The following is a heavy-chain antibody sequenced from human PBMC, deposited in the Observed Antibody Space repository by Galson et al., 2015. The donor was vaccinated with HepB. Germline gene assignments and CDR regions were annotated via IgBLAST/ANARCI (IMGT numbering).Heavy chain of an antibody. D-gene: IGHD5-24*01. J-gene: IGHJ4*02. CDR1: GFSLSTSGVG. V-gene: IGHV2-5*02. CDR3: ARSEGRDGYNYFDY. Sequence: PALVKPTQTLTLTCTFSGFSLSTSGVGVGWIRQPPGKALEWLALIYWDDDKRYSPSLKSRLTITKDTSKNQVVLTMTNMDPVDTATYYCARSEGRDGYNYFDYWGQGTLVTVSS. CDR2: IYWDDDK.